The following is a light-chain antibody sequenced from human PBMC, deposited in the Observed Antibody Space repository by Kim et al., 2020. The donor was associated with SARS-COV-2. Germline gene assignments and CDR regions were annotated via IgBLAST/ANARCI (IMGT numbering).Light chain of an antibody. CDR1: QSVSSY. V-gene: IGKV3-11*01. Sequence: ALSPGDSATPSCRASQSVSSYLAWYQQKPGQAPRLLIYDASNRATGIPARFSGSGSGTDFTLTISSLEPEDFAVYYCQQRSNSWTFGQGTKVDIK. CDR3: QQRSNSWT. J-gene: IGKJ1*01. CDR2: DAS.